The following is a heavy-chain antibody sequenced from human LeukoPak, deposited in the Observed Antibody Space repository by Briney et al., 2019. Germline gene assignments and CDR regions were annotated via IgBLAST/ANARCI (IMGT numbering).Heavy chain of an antibody. Sequence: PGRSLRLSCAASGFTFSSYGMHWVRQAPGKGLEWVAVIWYGGSNKYYADSVKGRFTISRDISKNTLYLQMNSLRAEDPAVYYCATLNWEIGTRIWGQGTMVTVSS. CDR3: ATLNWEIGTRI. D-gene: IGHD1-26*01. CDR1: GFTFSSYG. V-gene: IGHV3-33*01. J-gene: IGHJ3*02. CDR2: IWYGGSNK.